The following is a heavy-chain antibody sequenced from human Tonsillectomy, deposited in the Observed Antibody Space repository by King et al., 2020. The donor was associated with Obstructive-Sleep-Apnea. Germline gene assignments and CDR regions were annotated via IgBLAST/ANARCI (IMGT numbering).Heavy chain of an antibody. Sequence: VQLVESGGGVVQPGRCLRLSCAASGFTLSTCGMHWVRQAPGKGLDWVAVIWYDGSDNYADSVKGRFTISKDNSKNTLYLQMNSLRAEDTAVYYCARDSVTEGGFDYWGRGTLVTVSS. CDR1: GFTLSTCG. V-gene: IGHV3-33*01. J-gene: IGHJ4*02. CDR3: ARDSVTEGGFDY. D-gene: IGHD3-16*01. CDR2: IWYDGSD.